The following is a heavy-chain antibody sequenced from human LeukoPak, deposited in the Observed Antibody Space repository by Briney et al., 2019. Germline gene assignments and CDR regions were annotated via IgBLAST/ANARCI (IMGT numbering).Heavy chain of an antibody. Sequence: PGGSLRLSCAASGFTFSSYNMSWVRQAPGKGLEWVSVIYSGGSTYYADSVKGRFTISRDNSKNTLYLQMNSLRAEDTAVYYCAREPGVQRTPLGDVWGKGTTVTVSS. V-gene: IGHV3-53*01. CDR2: IYSGGST. CDR1: GFTFSSYN. D-gene: IGHD1-1*01. CDR3: AREPGVQRTPLGDV. J-gene: IGHJ6*04.